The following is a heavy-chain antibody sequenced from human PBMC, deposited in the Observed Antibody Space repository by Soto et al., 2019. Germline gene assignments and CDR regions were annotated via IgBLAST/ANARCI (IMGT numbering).Heavy chain of an antibody. CDR2: IKQDGSEK. CDR1: GFTFSSYW. CDR3: ARAIGNYYYYYGMDV. D-gene: IGHD3-10*01. V-gene: IGHV3-7*01. Sequence: GGSLRLSCAASGFTFSSYWMSWVRQAPGKGLEWVANIKQDGSEKYYVDSVKGRFTISRDNAKNSLYLQMNSLRAEDTAVYYCARAIGNYYYYYGMDVWGQGTTVTVSS. J-gene: IGHJ6*02.